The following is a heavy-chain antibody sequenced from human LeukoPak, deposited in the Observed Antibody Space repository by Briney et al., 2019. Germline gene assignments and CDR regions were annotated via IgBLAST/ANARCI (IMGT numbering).Heavy chain of an antibody. V-gene: IGHV1-18*01. CDR2: ISAYNGNT. D-gene: IGHD6-19*01. CDR3: AREIYSSGWYPTVSYFDY. Sequence: ASVKVSCKASGYTFTSYGISWARQAPGQGLEWMGWISAYNGNTNYAQKLQGRVTMTTDTSTSTAYMELRSLRSDDTAVYYCAREIYSSGWYPTVSYFDYWGQGTLVTVSS. J-gene: IGHJ4*02. CDR1: GYTFTSYG.